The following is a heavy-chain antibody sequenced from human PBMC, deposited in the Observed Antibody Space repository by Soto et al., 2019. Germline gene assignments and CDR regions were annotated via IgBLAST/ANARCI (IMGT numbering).Heavy chain of an antibody. D-gene: IGHD2-2*01. J-gene: IGHJ5*02. V-gene: IGHV3-30*18. CDR2: ISYDGSNK. Sequence: GGSLRLSCAASGFTFSSYGMHWVRQAPGKGLEWVAVISYDGSNKYYADSVKGRFTISRDNSKNTLYLQMNSLRAEDTAVYYCAKDRYCSSTSCYNWFDPWGQGT. CDR1: GFTFSSYG. CDR3: AKDRYCSSTSCYNWFDP.